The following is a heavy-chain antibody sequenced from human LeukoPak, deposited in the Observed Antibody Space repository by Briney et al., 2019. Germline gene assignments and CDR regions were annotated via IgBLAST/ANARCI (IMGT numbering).Heavy chain of an antibody. CDR1: GGSFSGYY. CDR2: INHSGST. V-gene: IGHV4-34*01. Sequence: SETLSLTCAVYGGSFSGYYWSWIRQPPGKGLEWIGEINHSGSTNYNPSLKSRVTISVDTSKNQFSLKLSSVTAADTAVYYCARLRYGDYYFDYWGQGTLVTVSS. J-gene: IGHJ4*02. CDR3: ARLRYGDYYFDY. D-gene: IGHD4-17*01.